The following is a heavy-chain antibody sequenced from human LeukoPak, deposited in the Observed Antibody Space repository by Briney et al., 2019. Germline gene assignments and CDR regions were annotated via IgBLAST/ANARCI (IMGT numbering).Heavy chain of an antibody. CDR3: ARQTGSGLFILP. J-gene: IGHJ4*02. CDR2: INHSGST. V-gene: IGHV4-34*01. D-gene: IGHD3/OR15-3a*01. CDR1: SGSFSGYY. Sequence: SETLSLTCGVFSGSFSGYYWSWVRQAPGKGLEWIGEINHSGSTNFNPSLAGRLSLSVDTSNNQFSLRLTSVTAADTAVYYCARQTGSGLFILPGGQGTLVTVSS.